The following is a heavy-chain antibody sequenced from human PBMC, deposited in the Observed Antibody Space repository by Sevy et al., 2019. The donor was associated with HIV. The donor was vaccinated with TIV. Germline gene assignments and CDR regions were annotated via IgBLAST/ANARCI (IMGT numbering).Heavy chain of an antibody. D-gene: IGHD6-13*01. J-gene: IGHJ4*02. CDR1: GFTFSDYY. Sequence: GGSLRLSCAASGFTFSDYYMCWIRQAPGKGLEWVSYISSGSSYTNYADSVKGRFTISRDNARNSLYLQMNSLRAEDTAVYYCAKDSRVYSSSHFDYWGQGIRVTVSS. CDR2: ISSGSSYT. CDR3: AKDSRVYSSSHFDY. V-gene: IGHV3-11*06.